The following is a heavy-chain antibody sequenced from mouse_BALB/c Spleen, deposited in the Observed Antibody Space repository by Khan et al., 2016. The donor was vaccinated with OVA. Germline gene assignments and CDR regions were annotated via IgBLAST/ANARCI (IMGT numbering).Heavy chain of an antibody. Sequence: QAQLQQSGAELVKPGASVNLSCKASGYTFTNYDINWVRQRPEQGLEWIGWLFPGDGSTKYNEKFKGKATLTTDKSSSTAYMQLSRLTSEDSAVYFCARRRGTYDYWGQGTTLTVSS. CDR2: LFPGDGST. D-gene: IGHD2-10*01. V-gene: IGHV1-85*01. CDR1: GYTFTNYD. J-gene: IGHJ2*01. CDR3: ARRRGTYDY.